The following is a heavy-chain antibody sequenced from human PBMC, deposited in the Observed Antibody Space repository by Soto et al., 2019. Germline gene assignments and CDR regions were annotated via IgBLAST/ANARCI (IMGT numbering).Heavy chain of an antibody. CDR2: INAGNGNT. CDR1: GYTFTSYA. J-gene: IGHJ6*02. V-gene: IGHV1-3*01. Sequence: ASVKVCCKASGYTFTSYAMHWVRQDPGQRLEWMGWINAGNGNTKYSQKFQGRVTMTRDTSTSTVYMELSSLRSEDTAVYYCARVTGCISTSCYEPNPSLSDYYYYYGMDVWGQGTTVTVSS. CDR3: ARVTGCISTSCYEPNPSLSDYYYYYGMDV. D-gene: IGHD2-2*01.